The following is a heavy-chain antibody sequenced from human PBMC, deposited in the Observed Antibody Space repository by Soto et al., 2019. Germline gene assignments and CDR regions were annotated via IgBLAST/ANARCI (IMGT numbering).Heavy chain of an antibody. CDR3: AKEARWFGGRLYYYYYMDV. CDR1: GFTFDDYA. Sequence: GGSLRLSCAASGFTFDDYAMHWVRQAPGKGLEWVSGISWNSGSIGYADSVKGRFTISRDNAKNSLYLQMNSLRAEDTALYYCAKEARWFGGRLYYYYYMDVWGKGTTVTVSS. J-gene: IGHJ6*03. D-gene: IGHD3-10*01. V-gene: IGHV3-9*01. CDR2: ISWNSGSI.